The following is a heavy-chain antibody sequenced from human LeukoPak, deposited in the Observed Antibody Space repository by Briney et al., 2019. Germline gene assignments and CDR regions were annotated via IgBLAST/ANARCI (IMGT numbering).Heavy chain of an antibody. Sequence: PGGSLRLSWAASGFTVSSNYMSWVRQAPGKGLGRVSVIYSGGSTYYADSVQGRFTISRDNSNNTPYLQMNSLRAEDTAVYYCASANSSSWPHEYDYWGQGTLVTVSS. V-gene: IGHV3-53*01. J-gene: IGHJ4*02. CDR2: IYSGGST. CDR3: ASANSSSWPHEYDY. CDR1: GFTVSSNY. D-gene: IGHD6-13*01.